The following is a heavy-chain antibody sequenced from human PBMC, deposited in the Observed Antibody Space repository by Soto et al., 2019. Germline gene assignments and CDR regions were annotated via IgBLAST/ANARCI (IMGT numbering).Heavy chain of an antibody. CDR2: INHSGST. CDR3: ARGQGVVVVAENPYYYYYGMDV. J-gene: IGHJ6*02. V-gene: IGHV4-34*01. Sequence: SETLSLTCAVYGGSFSGYYWSWIRQPPGKGLEWIGEINHSGSTNYNPSLKSRVTISVDTSKNQFSLKLSSVTAADTAVYYCARGQGVVVVAENPYYYYYGMDVWGQGTTVTVSS. CDR1: GGSFSGYY. D-gene: IGHD2-15*01.